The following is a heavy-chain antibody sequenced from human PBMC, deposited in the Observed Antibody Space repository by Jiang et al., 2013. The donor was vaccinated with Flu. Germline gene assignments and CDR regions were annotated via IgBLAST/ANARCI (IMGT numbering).Heavy chain of an antibody. CDR3: ANSLCCGLGEAWFGDQSQVYYGMDV. CDR1: GFTFSSYA. Sequence: VQLLESGGGLVQPGGSLRLSCAASGFTFSSYAMSWVRQAPGKGLEWVSAISGSGGSTYYADSVKGRFTISRDNSKNTLYLQMNSLRAEDTAVYYCANSLCCGLGEAWFGDQSQVYYGMDVWGKGTDGHRLL. CDR2: ISGSGGST. D-gene: IGHD3-10*01. J-gene: IGHJ6*04. V-gene: IGHV3-23*01.